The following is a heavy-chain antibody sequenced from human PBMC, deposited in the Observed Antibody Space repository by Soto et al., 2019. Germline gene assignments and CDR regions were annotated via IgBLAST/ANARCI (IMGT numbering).Heavy chain of an antibody. Sequence: QLQLQESGPGLVKPSETLSLTCTVSGGSISSSSYYWGWIRQPPGKGLEWIGSIYYSGSTYYNPSLKSRVTISVDTSKNQFSLKLSSVTAADTAVYYCARHPYDSSGYYYGYFDYWGQGTLVTVSS. CDR3: ARHPYDSSGYYYGYFDY. J-gene: IGHJ4*02. CDR2: IYYSGST. CDR1: GGSISSSSYY. V-gene: IGHV4-39*01. D-gene: IGHD3-22*01.